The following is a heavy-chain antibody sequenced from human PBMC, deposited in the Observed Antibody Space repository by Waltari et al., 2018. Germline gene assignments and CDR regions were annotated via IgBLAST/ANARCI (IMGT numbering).Heavy chain of an antibody. CDR3: AKALTLSSTWDMH. CDR2: ISGNGANT. Sequence: EVQLVESGGGLVQPGGSLRLSCAASGFPFSSYAMSWVRQVPGKGLEWVSSISGNGANTYYADSVKGRFTISRDNSKNTLFLQMDSLRAEDTAVYYCAKALTLSSTWDMHWGQGTLVTVSS. V-gene: IGHV3-23*04. CDR1: GFPFSSYA. J-gene: IGHJ4*02. D-gene: IGHD6-13*01.